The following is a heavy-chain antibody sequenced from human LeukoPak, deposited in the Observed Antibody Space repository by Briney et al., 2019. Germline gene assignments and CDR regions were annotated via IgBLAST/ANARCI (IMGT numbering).Heavy chain of an antibody. J-gene: IGHJ4*02. V-gene: IGHV4-59*01. CDR2: IYYSGST. CDR1: GGSISSYY. D-gene: IGHD3-3*01. CDR3: ARGRGSETYYDFWSGYSYYFDY. Sequence: SETLSLTCTVSGGSISSYYWNWIRQPPGKGLEWIGYIYYSGSTNYNPSLKSRVTISVDTSKNQFSLKLSSVTAADTAVYYCARGRGSETYYDFWSGYSYYFDYWGQGTLVTVSS.